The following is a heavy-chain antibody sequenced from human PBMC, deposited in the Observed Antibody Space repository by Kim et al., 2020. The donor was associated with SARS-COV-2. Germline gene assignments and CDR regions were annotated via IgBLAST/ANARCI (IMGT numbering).Heavy chain of an antibody. CDR3: ARDIAAAGSYGMDV. J-gene: IGHJ6*02. D-gene: IGHD6-13*01. V-gene: IGHV7-4-1*02. Sequence: AQGFTGRFVFSLDTSVSTAYLQISSLKAEDTAVYYCARDIAAAGSYGMDVWGQGTTVTVSS.